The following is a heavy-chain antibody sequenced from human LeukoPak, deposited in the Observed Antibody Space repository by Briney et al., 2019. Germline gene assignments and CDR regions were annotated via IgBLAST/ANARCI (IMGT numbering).Heavy chain of an antibody. Sequence: GASVKVSCKASGGTFSSYAIGWVRQAPGQGLEWMGGIIPIFGTANYAQKFQGRVTITADESTSAAYMELSSLRSEDTAVYYCARSVGLSPLWLGGHYFDYWGQGTLVTVSS. J-gene: IGHJ4*02. D-gene: IGHD3-10*01. CDR2: IIPIFGTA. CDR3: ARSVGLSPLWLGGHYFDY. V-gene: IGHV1-69*13. CDR1: GGTFSSYA.